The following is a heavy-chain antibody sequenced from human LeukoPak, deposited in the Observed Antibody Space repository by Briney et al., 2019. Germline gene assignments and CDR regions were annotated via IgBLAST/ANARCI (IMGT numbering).Heavy chain of an antibody. D-gene: IGHD1-7*01. J-gene: IGHJ4*02. CDR3: AKDNWNYGYYFDY. V-gene: IGHV3-23*01. Sequence: TGGSLRLSCAASGFTFSSYDMGWVRQAPGEGLEWVSAISDSGTRTYFADSVKGRFTISRGNSKNTLYLQMNSLRAGDTAVYYCAKDNWNYGYYFDYWGQGTLVTVSS. CDR1: GFTFSSYD. CDR2: ISDSGTRT.